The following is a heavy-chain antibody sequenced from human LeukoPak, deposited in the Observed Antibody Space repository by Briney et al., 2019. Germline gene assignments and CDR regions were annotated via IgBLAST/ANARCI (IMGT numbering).Heavy chain of an antibody. Sequence: SETLSLTCPVSGGSISSYYWSWIRQPPGKGLEWIGYIYYSGSTNYNPSLKSRVTISVDTSKNQFSLKLSSVTAADTAVYYCARGLGWFPMNNYWGQGTLVTVSS. D-gene: IGHD4-23*01. CDR3: ARGLGWFPMNNY. CDR1: GGSISSYY. J-gene: IGHJ4*02. CDR2: IYYSGST. V-gene: IGHV4-59*01.